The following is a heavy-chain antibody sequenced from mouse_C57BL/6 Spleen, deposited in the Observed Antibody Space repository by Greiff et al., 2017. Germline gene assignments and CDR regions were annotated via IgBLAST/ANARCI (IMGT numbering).Heavy chain of an antibody. CDR1: GFTFSDFY. J-gene: IGHJ4*01. CDR2: SRNKANDYTT. D-gene: IGHD2-12*01. CDR3: ARDAYYSAMDY. V-gene: IGHV7-1*01. Sequence: EVKVVESGGGLVQSGRSLRLSCATSGFTFSDFYMEWVRQAPGKGLEWIAASRNKANDYTTEYSASVKGRFIVSRDTSQSILYLQMNALRAEDTAIYYCARDAYYSAMDYWGQGTSVTVSS.